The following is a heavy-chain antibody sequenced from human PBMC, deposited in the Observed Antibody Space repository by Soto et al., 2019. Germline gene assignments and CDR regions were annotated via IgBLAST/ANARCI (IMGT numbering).Heavy chain of an antibody. CDR1: GFTFSSYA. CDR3: AKDSVPYTGSPQKYFQH. CDR2: ISGSGGTT. Sequence: PGGSLRLSCAASGFTFSSYAMSWVRQAPGKGLEWASVISGSGGTTYYADSVKGRFTISRDNSKNTLYLQVNSLRVEDAAVYYRAKDSVPYTGSPQKYFQHWGQGTLVTVSS. J-gene: IGHJ1*01. D-gene: IGHD3-16*01. V-gene: IGHV3-23*01.